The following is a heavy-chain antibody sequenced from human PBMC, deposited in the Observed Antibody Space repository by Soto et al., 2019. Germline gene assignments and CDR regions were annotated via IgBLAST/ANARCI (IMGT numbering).Heavy chain of an antibody. CDR2: FDPEDGET. Sequence: ASVKVSCKVAGCTLTELSMHWVRQAPGKGLEWMGGFDPEDGETIYAQKFQGRVTMTEDTSTDTAYMELSSLRSEDTAVYYCATIPSMGDDGSGPPFAPWGQGTLVTVSS. J-gene: IGHJ5*02. CDR1: GCTLTELS. D-gene: IGHD4-17*01. CDR3: ATIPSMGDDGSGPPFAP. V-gene: IGHV1-24*01.